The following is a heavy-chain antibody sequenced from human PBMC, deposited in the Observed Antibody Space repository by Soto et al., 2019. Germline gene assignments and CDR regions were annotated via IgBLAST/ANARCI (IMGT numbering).Heavy chain of an antibody. D-gene: IGHD6-13*01. V-gene: IGHV4-34*01. J-gene: IGHJ3*02. Sequence: QVQLQQWGAGLLKPSETLSLTCAVYGGSFSGDYWSWIRQPPGKGLEWIGEINHSGSTNYNPSLKSRVSISVDQSKNQFSLQLSSVTAADTAVYYCASPRRSRILNIAAATNAFDIWGHGTMVTVAS. CDR3: ASPRRSRILNIAAATNAFDI. CDR1: GGSFSGDY. CDR2: INHSGST.